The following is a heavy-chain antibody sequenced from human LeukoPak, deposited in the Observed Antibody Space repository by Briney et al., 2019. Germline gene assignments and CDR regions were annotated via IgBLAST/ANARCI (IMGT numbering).Heavy chain of an antibody. J-gene: IGHJ3*02. CDR3: AKGFYDNSASGVFDI. CDR1: GFTFSSFA. Sequence: GGSLRLSCAASGFTFSSFATSWVRQAPGQGLEWVSGISASGSSTYYADSVKGRFTISRDNSKNTLYLQMNSLRAEDTAVYYCAKGFYDNSASGVFDIWGQGTMVTVSS. V-gene: IGHV3-23*01. CDR2: ISASGSST. D-gene: IGHD3-22*01.